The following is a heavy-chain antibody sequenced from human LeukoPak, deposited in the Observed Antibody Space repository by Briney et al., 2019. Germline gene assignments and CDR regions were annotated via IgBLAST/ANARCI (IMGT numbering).Heavy chain of an antibody. V-gene: IGHV3-11*04. CDR2: ISSGGSVM. D-gene: IGHD6-19*01. CDR1: GFTFSDYY. J-gene: IGHJ5*02. Sequence: GGSLRLSCAASGFTFSDYYMSWIRQAPGKGLEWVSYISSGGSVMYYADSVKGRFTISRDNAKNSLYLQMNSLRAEDTAVYYCAREISGYSSDPWGQGTLVTVSS. CDR3: AREISGYSSDP.